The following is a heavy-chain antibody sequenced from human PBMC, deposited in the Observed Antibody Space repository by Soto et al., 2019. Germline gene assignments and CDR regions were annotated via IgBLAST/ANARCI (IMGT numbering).Heavy chain of an antibody. D-gene: IGHD3-10*01. CDR3: ARVPYGSGLYYYYYMDV. CDR1: GFTFSSYS. CDR2: IYSGGST. V-gene: IGHV3-66*01. J-gene: IGHJ6*03. Sequence: GGSLRLSCAASGFTFSSYSMSWVRQAPGKGLEWVSVIYSGGSTYYADSVKGRFTISRDNSKNTLYLQMNSLRAEDTAVYYCARVPYGSGLYYYYYMDVWGKGTTVTVSS.